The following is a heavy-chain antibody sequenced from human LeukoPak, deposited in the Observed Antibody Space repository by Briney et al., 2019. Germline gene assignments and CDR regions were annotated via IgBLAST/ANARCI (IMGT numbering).Heavy chain of an antibody. CDR2: ISSSSSYI. V-gene: IGHV3-11*06. Sequence: GGSLRLSCAASGFTFSDYYMSWIRQAPGKGLEWVSSISSSSSYIYYADSVKGRFTISRDNAKNSLYLQMNSLRAEDTAVYYCAKDTSSSWYDPMYYYYGMDVWGQGTTVTVSS. CDR1: GFTFSDYY. CDR3: AKDTSSSWYDPMYYYYGMDV. D-gene: IGHD6-13*01. J-gene: IGHJ6*02.